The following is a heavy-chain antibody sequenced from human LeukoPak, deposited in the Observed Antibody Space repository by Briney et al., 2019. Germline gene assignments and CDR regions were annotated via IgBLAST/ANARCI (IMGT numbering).Heavy chain of an antibody. V-gene: IGHV3-20*01. CDR1: GFSFDDYG. CDR2: ITWNGGST. CDR3: ARDGKRVTTQFYYYGIDL. Sequence: GGSRRLSCTAAGFSFDDYGMSWVRQIPGKGLEWVAGITWNGGSTDYAVSVRGRFTISRDNAKKSVYLQMNSLRVEDAALYHCARDGKRVTTQFYYYGIDLWGQGTTVTVSS. J-gene: IGHJ6*02. D-gene: IGHD3-3*01.